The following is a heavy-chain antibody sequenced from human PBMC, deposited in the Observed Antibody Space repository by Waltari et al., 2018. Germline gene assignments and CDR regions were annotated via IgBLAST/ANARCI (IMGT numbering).Heavy chain of an antibody. CDR2: FDPEEGET. J-gene: IGHJ6*03. V-gene: IGHV1-24*01. CDR1: GYTLTELS. Sequence: QVQLVQSGAEVKKPGASVKVSCKVSGYTLTELSMHWVRQAPGKGLEWMGGFDPEEGETIYAQKFPGRVTMTEDTSTDTAYMELSSLRSEDTAVYYGATLDWSGYYPNYYYYMDVWGKGTTVTISS. CDR3: ATLDWSGYYPNYYYYMDV. D-gene: IGHD3-3*01.